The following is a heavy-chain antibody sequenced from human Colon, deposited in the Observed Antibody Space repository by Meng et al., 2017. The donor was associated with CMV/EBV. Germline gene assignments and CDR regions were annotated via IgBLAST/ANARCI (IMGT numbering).Heavy chain of an antibody. Sequence: EVQLVESGGSLVEPGGSLRLSCAASGFTVSSNYMSWVRQAPGKGLEWVSVIYSGGSTYYADSVKGRFTISRDNSKNTLYLQMNSLRAEDTAVYYCARDSSSWYADYWGQGTLVTVSS. J-gene: IGHJ4*02. CDR3: ARDSSSWYADY. CDR2: IYSGGST. V-gene: IGHV3-66*01. CDR1: GFTVSSNY. D-gene: IGHD6-13*01.